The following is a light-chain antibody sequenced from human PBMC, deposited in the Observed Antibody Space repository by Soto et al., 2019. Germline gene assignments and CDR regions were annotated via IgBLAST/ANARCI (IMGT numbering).Light chain of an antibody. CDR3: SSYTSSSTLV. J-gene: IGLJ2*01. Sequence: QSALTQPASVSGSPGQSITISCTGTNSDVGGYNYVSWYQQHPGKAPKLMIYEVSNRPSGVSNRFSGSKSGNTACLTISGLQAEDEADYYCSSYTSSSTLVFGGGTKVTVL. CDR2: EVS. CDR1: NSDVGGYNY. V-gene: IGLV2-14*01.